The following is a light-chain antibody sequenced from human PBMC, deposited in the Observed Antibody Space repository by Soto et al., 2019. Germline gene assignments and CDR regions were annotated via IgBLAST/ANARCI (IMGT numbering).Light chain of an antibody. J-gene: IGKJ5*01. CDR1: QSVTSY. Sequence: EIVLTQSPATLSLSPGERATLSCRASQSVTSYLAWYQQKPGQAPRLLIDDASNRATGIPARFSDSGSGTDFTLTISSLEPEDFAVYYCQQYNNWPPITFGQGTRLEIK. CDR2: DAS. CDR3: QQYNNWPPIT. V-gene: IGKV3-11*01.